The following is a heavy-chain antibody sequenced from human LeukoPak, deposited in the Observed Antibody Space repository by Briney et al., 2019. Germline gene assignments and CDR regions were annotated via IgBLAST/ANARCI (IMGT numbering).Heavy chain of an antibody. J-gene: IGHJ6*03. CDR2: IIPIFGTA. CDR3: ARGRMVTYSSSYYYYYMDV. CDR1: GGTFSSYA. D-gene: IGHD6-6*01. Sequence: SVKVSGKASGGTFSSYAISWVRQAPGQGLEWMGGIIPIFGTANYAQKFQGRVTITTDESTSTAYMELSSLRSEDTAVYHCARGRMVTYSSSYYYYYMDVWGKGTTVTVSS. V-gene: IGHV1-69*05.